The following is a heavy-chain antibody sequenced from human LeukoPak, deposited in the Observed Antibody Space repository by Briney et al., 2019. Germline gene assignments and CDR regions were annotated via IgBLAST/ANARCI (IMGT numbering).Heavy chain of an antibody. CDR3: VRVSQTYCSGGSCYSRVFDY. D-gene: IGHD2-15*01. V-gene: IGHV1-3*01. CDR2: INAGNGNT. CDR1: GYTFTSYA. J-gene: IGHJ4*02. Sequence: ASVKVSCKASGYTFTSYAMHWVRQAPGQRLEWMGWINAGNGNTKYSQKFQGRVTITRDTSASTAYMELSSLRSEDTAVYYCVRVSQTYCSGGSCYSRVFDYWGQGTLVTVSS.